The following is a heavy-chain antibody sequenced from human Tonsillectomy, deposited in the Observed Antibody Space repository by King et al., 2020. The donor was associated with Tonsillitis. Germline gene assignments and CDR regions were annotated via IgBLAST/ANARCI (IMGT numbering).Heavy chain of an antibody. D-gene: IGHD3-22*01. J-gene: IGHJ4*02. CDR3: ARDMDYYDSSGYYGY. Sequence: VQLVESGGGVVQPGRSLRLSCAASGFTFSSYGMHWVRQAPGKGLEWVAVIWYDGSNKYYADSVKGRFTNSRDNSKNTLYLQMNSLRAEDTAVYYCARDMDYYDSSGYYGYWGQGTLVTVSS. CDR1: GFTFSSYG. V-gene: IGHV3-33*01. CDR2: IWYDGSNK.